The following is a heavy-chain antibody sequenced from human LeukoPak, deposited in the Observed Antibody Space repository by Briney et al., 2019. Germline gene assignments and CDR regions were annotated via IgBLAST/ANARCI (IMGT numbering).Heavy chain of an antibody. J-gene: IGHJ5*02. Sequence: ASVKVSCKVSGYTLTELSMHWVRQAPGKGLEWMGGFDPEDGETIYAQKFQGRVTMTEDTSTDTAYMELSSLRSEDTAVYYCATERVLRYFDWPPRVFDPWGQGTLVTVSS. CDR1: GYTLTELS. V-gene: IGHV1-24*01. D-gene: IGHD3-9*01. CDR3: ATERVLRYFDWPPRVFDP. CDR2: FDPEDGET.